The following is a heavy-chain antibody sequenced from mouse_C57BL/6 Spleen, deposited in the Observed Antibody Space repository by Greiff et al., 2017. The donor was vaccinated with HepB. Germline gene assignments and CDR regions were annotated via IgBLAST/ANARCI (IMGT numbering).Heavy chain of an antibody. CDR1: GFTFTDYY. D-gene: IGHD2-3*01. J-gene: IGHJ3*01. CDR3: ARYKGGYYDY. CDR2: IRNKANGYTT. Sequence: EVQRVESGGGLVQPGGSLSLSCAASGFTFTDYYMSWVRQPPGKALEWLGFIRNKANGYTTEYSASVKGRFTISRDNSQSILYLQMNALRAEDSATYYCARYKGGYYDYWGQGTLVTVSA. V-gene: IGHV7-3*01.